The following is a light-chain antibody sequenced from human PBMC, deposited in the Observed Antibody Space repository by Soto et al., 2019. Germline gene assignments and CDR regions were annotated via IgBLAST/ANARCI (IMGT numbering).Light chain of an antibody. Sequence: DIQMTQSPSSLSASVGDRVTITCRASQGIGNDLGWYQQKPGTAPKRLIYAASSLKSGVPSRFSGSGSGTEFTLTTSTLQTEDSATYYFLQYNSYLPTFGQGTKLEIK. CDR3: LQYNSYLPT. CDR2: AAS. V-gene: IGKV1-17*01. CDR1: QGIGND. J-gene: IGKJ2*01.